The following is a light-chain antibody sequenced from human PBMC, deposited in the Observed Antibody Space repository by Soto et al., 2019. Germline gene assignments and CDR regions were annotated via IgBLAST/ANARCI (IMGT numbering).Light chain of an antibody. CDR1: QSISSK. J-gene: IGKJ2*01. V-gene: IGKV1-39*01. CDR3: QQSDSTPYT. Sequence: DIQMTQSPSSLSASVGDRVTITCRASQSISSKLIWYQQKPGKPPKVLIYGAYSLQSEVPSRFSGSGSGTDFTLTISSLPPEDFATYHCQQSDSTPYTFGQGNKLEIK. CDR2: GAY.